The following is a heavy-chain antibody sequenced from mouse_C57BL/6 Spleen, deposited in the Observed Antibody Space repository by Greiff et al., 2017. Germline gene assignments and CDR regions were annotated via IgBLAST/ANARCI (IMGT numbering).Heavy chain of an antibody. Sequence: VQLQQSGAELVKPGASVKLSCTASGFNIKDYYMHWVKQRTEQGLEWIGRIDPEDGGTKYAPKFQGKDTITADTSSNTAYLQLSSLTAEDTAGYYCARDDGIYWYCGVWGTGTTVTVSS. CDR2: IDPEDGGT. J-gene: IGHJ1*03. D-gene: IGHD2-12*01. V-gene: IGHV14-2*01. CDR3: ARDDGIYWYCGV. CDR1: GFNIKDYY.